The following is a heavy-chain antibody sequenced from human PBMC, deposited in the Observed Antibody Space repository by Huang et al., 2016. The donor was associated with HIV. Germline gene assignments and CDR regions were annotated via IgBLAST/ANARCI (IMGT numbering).Heavy chain of an antibody. CDR3: AKDIVATIGPDY. V-gene: IGHV3-30*18. D-gene: IGHD5-12*01. CDR1: GFTFSIYG. CDR2: RSYDGINK. Sequence: QVQLVESGGGVVQPGRSLRLSCAASGFTFSIYGMHWVRQAPGKGLEWVAVRSYDGINKYFADSVKGRFTISRDNSKNTVYLQMNSLRAEDTAVYYCAKDIVATIGPDYWGQGTLVTVSS. J-gene: IGHJ4*02.